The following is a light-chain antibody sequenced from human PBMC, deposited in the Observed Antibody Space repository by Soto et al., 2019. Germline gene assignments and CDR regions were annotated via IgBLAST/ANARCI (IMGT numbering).Light chain of an antibody. V-gene: IGKV4-1*01. J-gene: IGKJ4*01. CDR3: QQYFSKPLT. Sequence: DIVMTQSPESLAVSLGERATINCKSSRSVLWSFNNKDFLSWYQQKPGQPPKLLIYWASTRESGVPDRFSGSGSVTDFTLTISSLQAEDVALYYCQQYFSKPLTFGGGTRVEIK. CDR1: RSVLWSFNNKDF. CDR2: WAS.